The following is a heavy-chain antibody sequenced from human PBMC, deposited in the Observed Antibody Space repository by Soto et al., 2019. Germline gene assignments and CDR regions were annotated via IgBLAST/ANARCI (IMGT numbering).Heavy chain of an antibody. Sequence: SETLSLTCTVSGGSISSGGYYWSWIRQHPGKGLEWIGYIYYSGSTYYNPSLKSRVTISVDTSKNQFSLKLSSVTAADTAVYYCARAKDYYGSGSYRGVNWFDPWGQGTLVTVSS. V-gene: IGHV4-31*03. D-gene: IGHD3-10*01. J-gene: IGHJ5*02. CDR3: ARAKDYYGSGSYRGVNWFDP. CDR2: IYYSGST. CDR1: GGSISSGGYY.